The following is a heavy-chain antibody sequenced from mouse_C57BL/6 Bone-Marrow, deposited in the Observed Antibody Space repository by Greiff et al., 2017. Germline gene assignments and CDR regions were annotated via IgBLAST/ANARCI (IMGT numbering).Heavy chain of an antibody. J-gene: IGHJ2*01. CDR1: GFNIKDDY. V-gene: IGHV14-4*01. CDR2: IDPENGDT. D-gene: IGHD1-1*01. Sequence: EVQLQQSGAELARPGASVKLSCTASGFNIKDDYMHWVKQRPEQGLEWIGWIDPENGDTEYASKFQGKATLTADTSSSTADLQLRSLTSEDTAVYYCTTVYYYGSSPHYFDYCGQGTTLTVSS. CDR3: TTVYYYGSSPHYFDY.